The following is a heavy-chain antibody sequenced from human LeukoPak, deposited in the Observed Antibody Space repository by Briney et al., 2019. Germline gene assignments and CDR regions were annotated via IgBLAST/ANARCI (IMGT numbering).Heavy chain of an antibody. J-gene: IGHJ3*02. V-gene: IGHV4-34*01. D-gene: IGHD3-22*01. Sequence: KPSETLSLTCAVYGEPFSGYYWSWIRQPPGKGLEWIGEINHSGSTNYNPSLKSRVTISVDTSKNQFSLKLSSVTAADTAVYYCARCYDSSGYYLRPDAFDIWGQGTMVTVSS. CDR1: GEPFSGYY. CDR2: INHSGST. CDR3: ARCYDSSGYYLRPDAFDI.